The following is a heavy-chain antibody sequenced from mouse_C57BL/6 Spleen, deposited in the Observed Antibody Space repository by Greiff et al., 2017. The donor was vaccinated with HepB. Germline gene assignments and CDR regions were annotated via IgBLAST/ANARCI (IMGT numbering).Heavy chain of an antibody. J-gene: IGHJ4*01. Sequence: VQLQQSGAELVKPGASVKLSCKASGYTFTEYTIHWVKQRSGQGLEWIGWFYPGSGSIKYNEKFKDKATLTADKSYSTVYMELSRLTSEDSAVYFCARHEVGSYCNYPYYYAMDYWGQGTSVTVSS. CDR2: FYPGSGSI. CDR3: ARHEVGSYCNYPYYYAMDY. V-gene: IGHV1-62-2*01. CDR1: GYTFTEYT. D-gene: IGHD2-1*01.